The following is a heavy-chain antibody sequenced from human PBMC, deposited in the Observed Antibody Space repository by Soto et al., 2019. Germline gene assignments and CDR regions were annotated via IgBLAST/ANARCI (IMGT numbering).Heavy chain of an antibody. V-gene: IGHV4-34*01. CDR3: ARDQVPGYSSGWYGGFDY. CDR1: GGSFSGYY. Sequence: SETLSLTCAVYGGSFSGYYWSWIRQPPGKGLEWIGEINHSGSTNYNPSLKSRVTISVDTSKNQFSLKLSSVTAADTAVYYCARDQVPGYSSGWYGGFDYWGQGTLVTVSS. J-gene: IGHJ4*02. CDR2: INHSGST. D-gene: IGHD6-19*01.